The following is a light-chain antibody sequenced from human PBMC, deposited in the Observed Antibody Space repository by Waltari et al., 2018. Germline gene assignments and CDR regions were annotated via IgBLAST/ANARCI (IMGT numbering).Light chain of an antibody. J-gene: IGLJ2*01. CDR1: SSNIGSNY. V-gene: IGLV1-47*01. CDR3: AAWDDSLSGPV. Sequence: QSVLTQPPSASGTPGQRVTISCSGSSSNIGSNYVYWYQQLPGTAPKLLIYRNNQRPTVGPDRFSGSKSGTSASLAISGLRSEDEADYYCAAWDDSLSGPVFGGGTKLTVL. CDR2: RNN.